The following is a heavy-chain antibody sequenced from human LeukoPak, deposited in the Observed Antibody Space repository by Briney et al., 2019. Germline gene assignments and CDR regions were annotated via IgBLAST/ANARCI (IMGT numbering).Heavy chain of an antibody. D-gene: IGHD4-11*01. CDR2: ISAYNGNT. V-gene: IGHV1-18*01. Sequence: ASVKVSCKASRYTFTSYGISWVRQAPGQGLEWMGWISAYNGNTNYAQKLQGRVTMTTDTSTSTAYMELRSLRSDDTAVYYCARESYTVTTGSFDPWGQGTLVTVSS. J-gene: IGHJ5*02. CDR1: RYTFTSYG. CDR3: ARESYTVTTGSFDP.